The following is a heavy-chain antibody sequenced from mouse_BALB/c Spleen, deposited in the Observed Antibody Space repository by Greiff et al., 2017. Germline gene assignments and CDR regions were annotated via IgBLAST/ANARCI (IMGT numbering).Heavy chain of an antibody. D-gene: IGHD4-1*01. CDR1: GYTFTSYT. CDR3: ARGANSLFAY. V-gene: IGHV1-4*01. CDR2: INPSSGYT. Sequence: VQRVESGAELARPGASVKMSCKASGYTFTSYTMHWVKQRPGQGLEWIGYINPSSGYTNYNQKFKDKATLTADKSSSTAYMQLSSLTSEDSAVYYCARGANSLFAYWGQGTLVTVSA. J-gene: IGHJ3*01.